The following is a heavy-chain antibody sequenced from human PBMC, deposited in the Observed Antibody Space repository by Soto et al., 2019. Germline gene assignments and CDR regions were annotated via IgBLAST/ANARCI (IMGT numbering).Heavy chain of an antibody. CDR1: GFTLSTYW. D-gene: IGHD6-13*01. J-gene: IGHJ4*02. Sequence: PGGSLRLSCAASGFTLSTYWMHWVRQAPGKGLVWVSRINNDGSSTSYGDSVKGRFTISRDTAKNTLYLQMNSLRVEDTAVYYCARVDRSSSWYVDYWGRGTLVTVAS. CDR2: INNDGSST. V-gene: IGHV3-74*01. CDR3: ARVDRSSSWYVDY.